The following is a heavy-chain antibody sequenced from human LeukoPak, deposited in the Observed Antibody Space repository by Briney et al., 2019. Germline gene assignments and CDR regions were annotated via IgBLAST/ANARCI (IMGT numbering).Heavy chain of an antibody. CDR2: FNYSGSS. CDR3: ARELDYYDSSGYSTFDY. Sequence: PSETLSLTCTVSGGSISSGDYYWSWIRQPPEKGLEWIGYFNYSGSSYYNPSLKSRVTISVDTSKNQFSLKLSSVTAADTAVYYCARELDYYDSSGYSTFDYWGQGTLVTVSS. D-gene: IGHD3-22*01. J-gene: IGHJ4*02. V-gene: IGHV4-30-4*08. CDR1: GGSISSGDYY.